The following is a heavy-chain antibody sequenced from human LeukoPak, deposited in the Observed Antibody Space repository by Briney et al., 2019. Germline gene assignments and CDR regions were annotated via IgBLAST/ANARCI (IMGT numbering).Heavy chain of an antibody. D-gene: IGHD1-7*01. CDR2: IYYTGST. Sequence: SETLSLTCTVSGGSIRSSNYYWGWIRQPPGKGLEWIGSIYYTGSTNSNPSLKSRVTISVDMSKNQFSLRLSSVTTADTAVYYCARVPGGGTAANWGQGTMVTVSS. CDR1: GGSIRSSNYY. CDR3: ARVPGGGTAAN. V-gene: IGHV4-39*07. J-gene: IGHJ3*01.